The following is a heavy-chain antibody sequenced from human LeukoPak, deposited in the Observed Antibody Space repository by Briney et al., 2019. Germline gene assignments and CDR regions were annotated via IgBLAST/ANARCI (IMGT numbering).Heavy chain of an antibody. CDR1: GFTFSSYE. J-gene: IGHJ3*02. Sequence: GGSLRLSCAASGFTFSSYEMNWVRQAPGKGLEWVSAISGSGGSTYYADSVKGRFTISRDNAKNSLYLQMNSLRAEDTAVYYCARQAKTGSDAFDIWGQGTMVTVSS. CDR2: ISGSGGST. CDR3: ARQAKTGSDAFDI. V-gene: IGHV3-48*03.